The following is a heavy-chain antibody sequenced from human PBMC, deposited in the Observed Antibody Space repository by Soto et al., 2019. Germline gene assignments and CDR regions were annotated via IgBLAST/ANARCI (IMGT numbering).Heavy chain of an antibody. Sequence: SETLSLTCAVYGGSFSGYYWSWIRQPPGKGLEWTGEINHSGSTNYNPSLKSRVTISVDTSKNQFSLKPSSVTAADTAVYYCARGLFIYCSGGSCYFRWFDPWGQGTLVTVSS. CDR1: GGSFSGYY. D-gene: IGHD2-15*01. J-gene: IGHJ5*02. CDR3: ARGLFIYCSGGSCYFRWFDP. V-gene: IGHV4-34*01. CDR2: INHSGST.